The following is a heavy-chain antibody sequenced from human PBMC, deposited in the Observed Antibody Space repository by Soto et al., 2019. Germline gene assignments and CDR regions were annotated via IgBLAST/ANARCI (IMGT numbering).Heavy chain of an antibody. V-gene: IGHV3-21*01. CDR1: GFTFSSYS. CDR3: ARVGEPYYYYYMDV. CDR2: ISSSSSYI. D-gene: IGHD3-16*01. J-gene: IGHJ6*03. Sequence: GGSLRLSCAASGFTFSSYSMNWVRQAPGKGLEWVSSISSSSSYIYYADSVKGRFTISRDNAKNSLYLQMNSLRAEDTAVYYCARVGEPYYYYYMDVWGKGTTVTVSS.